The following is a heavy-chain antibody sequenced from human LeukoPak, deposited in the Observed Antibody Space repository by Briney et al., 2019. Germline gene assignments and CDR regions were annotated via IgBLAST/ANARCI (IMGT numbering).Heavy chain of an antibody. CDR1: GFTFSSFS. CDR2: IDADGSSA. J-gene: IGHJ4*02. V-gene: IGHV3-74*01. Sequence: PGGSLRLSCAASGFTFSSFSMNWVRQAPGKGLVWVSRIDADGSSATYADSVKGQFTISRDNAKNTLYLQMNSLRAEDTAVYYCAREGGYDPFEYWGQGTLVTVSS. D-gene: IGHD5-12*01. CDR3: AREGGYDPFEY.